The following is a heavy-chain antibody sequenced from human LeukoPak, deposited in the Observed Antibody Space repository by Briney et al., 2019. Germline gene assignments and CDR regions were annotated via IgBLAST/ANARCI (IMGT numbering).Heavy chain of an antibody. CDR2: IIPIFGTA. D-gene: IGHD3-22*01. J-gene: IGHJ6*03. Sequence: SVKVSCKASGGTFSSYAISLVRQAPGQGLEWMGRIIPIFGTANYAQKFQGRVTITTDESTSTAYMELSSLRSEDTAVYYCARETITMIDYYYMDVWGKGTPVTVSS. V-gene: IGHV1-69*05. CDR3: ARETITMIDYYYMDV. CDR1: GGTFSSYA.